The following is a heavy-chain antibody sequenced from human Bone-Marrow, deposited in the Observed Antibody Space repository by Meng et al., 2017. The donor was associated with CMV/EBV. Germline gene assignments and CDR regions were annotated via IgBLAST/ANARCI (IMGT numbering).Heavy chain of an antibody. Sequence: SETLSLTCTVSGGSISSYYWSWIRQPPGKGLEWIGYIYYSGSTNYNPSLKSRVTISVDTSKNQFSLKLSSVTAADTAVYYCARGNVKRTFSTIFGVVNRGPYMDVWGQGTTVTVYS. V-gene: IGHV4-59*12. D-gene: IGHD3-3*01. CDR2: IYYSGST. CDR1: GGSISSYY. J-gene: IGHJ6*01. CDR3: ARGNVKRTFSTIFGVVNRGPYMDV.